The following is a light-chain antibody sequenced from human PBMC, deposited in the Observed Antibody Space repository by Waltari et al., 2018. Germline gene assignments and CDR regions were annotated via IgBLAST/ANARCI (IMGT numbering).Light chain of an antibody. CDR3: QHYVRLPAT. CDR2: GAS. Sequence: IVLTPSPGTLSLSPGERATLSCRASQSVGGTLAWYQQKPGQAPRLLMYGASIRAPGTPDRFSGTGSGTDFSLTISRLEPEDFAVYYCQHYVRLPATFGQGTKVEIK. J-gene: IGKJ1*01. CDR1: QSVGGT. V-gene: IGKV3-20*01.